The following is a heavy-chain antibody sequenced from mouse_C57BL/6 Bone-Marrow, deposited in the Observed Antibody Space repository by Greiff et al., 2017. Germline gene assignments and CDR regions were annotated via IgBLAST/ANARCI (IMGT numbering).Heavy chain of an antibody. J-gene: IGHJ3*01. CDR2: IYPGSGNT. V-gene: IGHV1-81*01. CDR1: GYTFTSYG. D-gene: IGHD3-2*02. Sequence: QVQLKESGAELARPGASVKLSCKASGYTFTSYGISWVKQTTGQGLEWIGEIYPGSGNTYYTDKVKGKATITADKSSSTAYMELRSLTSEDSAVYICAGGSSGYSPFAYWGQGTLVTVSA. CDR3: AGGSSGYSPFAY.